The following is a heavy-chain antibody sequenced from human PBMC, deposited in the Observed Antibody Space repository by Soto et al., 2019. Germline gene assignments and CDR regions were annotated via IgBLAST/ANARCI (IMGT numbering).Heavy chain of an antibody. CDR2: INAGNGNT. CDR1: GYTFTSYA. Sequence: ASVKVSCKASGYTFTSYAIHWVRQAPGQRLEWMGWINAGNGNTKYSQKFQGRVTITRDTSASTAYMELSSLRSEDTAVYYCARGPNPYYSDYWGQGTLVTVSS. V-gene: IGHV1-3*01. CDR3: ARGPNPYYSDY. J-gene: IGHJ4*02.